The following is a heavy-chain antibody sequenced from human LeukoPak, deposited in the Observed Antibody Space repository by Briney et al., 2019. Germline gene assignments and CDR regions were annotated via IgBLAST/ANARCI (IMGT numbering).Heavy chain of an antibody. V-gene: IGHV4-4*07. CDR3: ARAEGSGSGAYTLDY. J-gene: IGHJ4*02. CDR1: GGSTINYF. CDR2: IYSRGTT. D-gene: IGHD3-10*01. Sequence: SETLSLTCTVSGGSTINYFRSWIRQPAGKGLEWIGQIYSRGTTHYNPSLNNRVTISLDASTSQFSLHLNSVTAADTAVYFCARAEGSGSGAYTLDYWGQGILVTVSS.